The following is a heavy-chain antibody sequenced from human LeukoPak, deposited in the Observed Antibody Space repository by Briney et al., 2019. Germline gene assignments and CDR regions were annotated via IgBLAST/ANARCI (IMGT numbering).Heavy chain of an antibody. V-gene: IGHV3-74*01. CDR1: GFTFSDYY. D-gene: IGHD3-10*01. J-gene: IGHJ5*01. CDR2: ITTDGFST. Sequence: GGSLRLSCAASGFTFSDYYMSWIRQAPGKGLEWVSRITTDGFSTSHADSVKGRFTTSRDNAKNTLYLQMNSLRAEDTAVYYRARGIYGSGSYQFDFWGQGTLVTVSS. CDR3: ARGIYGSGSYQFDF.